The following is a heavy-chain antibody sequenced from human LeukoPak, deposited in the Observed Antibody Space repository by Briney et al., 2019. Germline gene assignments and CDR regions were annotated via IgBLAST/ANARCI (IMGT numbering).Heavy chain of an antibody. CDR2: INHSGST. V-gene: IGHV4-34*01. D-gene: IGHD3-10*01. CDR1: GDSISTYY. Sequence: PSETLSLTCTVSGDSISTYYWSWIRQPPGKGLEWIGEINHSGSTNYNPSLKSRVTISVDTSKNQFSLKLSSVTAADTAVYYCARGCGSGSYYNVVRYFDYWGQGTLVTVSS. CDR3: ARGCGSGSYYNVVRYFDY. J-gene: IGHJ4*02.